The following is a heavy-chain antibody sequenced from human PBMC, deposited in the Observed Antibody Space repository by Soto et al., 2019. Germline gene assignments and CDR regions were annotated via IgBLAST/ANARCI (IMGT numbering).Heavy chain of an antibody. D-gene: IGHD4-17*01. Sequence: QVQLVESGGGVVQPGNSLRLSCAASGFTFSSYGMHWVRQAPGKGLEWVAVISFDGGKKYYADFVKGRFTISRDNSKNTLYLQMNGLRAEDTAVFYCAKAAYGENFGGNYSYFGLDVWGLGTMVTVSS. J-gene: IGHJ6*02. CDR1: GFTFSSYG. V-gene: IGHV3-30*18. CDR3: AKAAYGENFGGNYSYFGLDV. CDR2: ISFDGGKK.